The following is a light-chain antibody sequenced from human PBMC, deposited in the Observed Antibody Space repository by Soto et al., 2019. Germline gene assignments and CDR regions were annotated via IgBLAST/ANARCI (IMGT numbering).Light chain of an antibody. CDR1: QSVSSSY. J-gene: IGKJ2*01. Sequence: EIVFTQSPGTLSLSPGEIATLSCRASQSVSSSYLAWYQQKPGQAPRLLIYGASSRATGIPDRFSGSGSGTDFTLTISRLEPEDFAVYYCQQYGSSPTYTFGQGTKLEIK. CDR3: QQYGSSPTYT. CDR2: GAS. V-gene: IGKV3-20*01.